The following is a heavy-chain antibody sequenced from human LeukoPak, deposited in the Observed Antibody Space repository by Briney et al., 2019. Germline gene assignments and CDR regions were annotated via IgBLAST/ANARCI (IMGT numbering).Heavy chain of an antibody. J-gene: IGHJ2*01. V-gene: IGHV4-59*12. CDR2: IFQSGST. D-gene: IGHD3-22*01. CDR3: ARARYQRGGYDFYRYFDF. CDR1: GDSMTFYY. Sequence: SETLSLTCNVYGDSMTFYYWSWIRQPPGKGLEWIGYIFQSGSTYYNPSLASRVSISVDTSKTQFSLRLNSVTAADAAIYYCARARYQRGGYDFYRYFDFWGRGTRVSVSS.